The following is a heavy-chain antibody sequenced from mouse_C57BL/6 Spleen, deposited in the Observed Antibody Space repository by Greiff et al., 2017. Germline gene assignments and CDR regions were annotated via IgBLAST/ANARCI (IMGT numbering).Heavy chain of an antibody. CDR2: IDPSDSYT. V-gene: IGHV1-50*01. J-gene: IGHJ2*01. D-gene: IGHD4-1*01. CDR3: ARRDWDRYFDY. CDR1: GYTFTSYW. Sequence: QVQLKQPGAELVKPGASVKLSCKASGYTFTSYWMQWVKQRPGQGLEWIGEIDPSDSYTNYNQKFKGKATLTVDTSSSTAYMQLSSLTSEDSAVYYCARRDWDRYFDYWGQGTTLTVSS.